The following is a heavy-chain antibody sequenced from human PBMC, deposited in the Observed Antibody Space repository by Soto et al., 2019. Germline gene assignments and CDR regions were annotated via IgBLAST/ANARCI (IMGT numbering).Heavy chain of an antibody. Sequence: QVQLVQSGAEVKEPGASVKVSCKASGYTFITYGMSWVRQAPGQGLDWMGWISTYNGDTKYADRLQGRVAMTTDKTTGTAYMELRSLRSDDTAVYYCARGPTDYYDNSGDYSLDYWGQGTLVTVSS. CDR3: ARGPTDYYDNSGDYSLDY. D-gene: IGHD3-22*01. V-gene: IGHV1-18*01. J-gene: IGHJ4*02. CDR1: GYTFITYG. CDR2: ISTYNGDT.